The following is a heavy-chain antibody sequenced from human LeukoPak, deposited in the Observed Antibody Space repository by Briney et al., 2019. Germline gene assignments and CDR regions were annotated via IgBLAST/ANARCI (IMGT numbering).Heavy chain of an antibody. Sequence: SGPTLVNPTQTLTLTCPFSGFSISTSGVCVSWIRQPPGKALEWLARIDWDDDKYYSTSLKTRLTISKDTSKNQVVLTMTNMDPEDTATYYCARTTSSTSFNFDYWGQGTLVTVSS. J-gene: IGHJ4*02. CDR1: GFSISTSGVC. D-gene: IGHD2-2*01. CDR2: IDWDDDK. V-gene: IGHV2-70*11. CDR3: ARTTSSTSFNFDY.